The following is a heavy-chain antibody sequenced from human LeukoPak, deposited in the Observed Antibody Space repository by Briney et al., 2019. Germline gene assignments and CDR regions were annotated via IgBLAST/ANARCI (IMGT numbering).Heavy chain of an antibody. V-gene: IGHV3-21*04. CDR3: AKEAIMWELLGGWSRNFDY. CDR1: EFTFSSYN. J-gene: IGHJ4*02. CDR2: ISSFSSYI. Sequence: GGSLRLSCAASEFTFSSYNMNWVRQAPGKGLEWVSSISSFSSYIYYADSVKGRFTISRDNAKNSLYLQMSSLRAEDTAVYYCAKEAIMWELLGGWSRNFDYWGQGTLVTVSS. D-gene: IGHD1-26*01.